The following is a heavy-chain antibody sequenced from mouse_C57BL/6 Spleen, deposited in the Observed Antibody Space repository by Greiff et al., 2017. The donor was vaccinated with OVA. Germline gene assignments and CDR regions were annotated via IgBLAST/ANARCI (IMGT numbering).Heavy chain of an antibody. CDR2: IDPSDSET. D-gene: IGHD2-3*01. J-gene: IGHJ2*01. V-gene: IGHV1-52*01. CDR1: GYTFTSYW. CDR3: ARGGIYDGYYSYYFDY. Sequence: VQLQQPGAELVRPGSSVKLSCKASGYTFTSYWMHWVKQRPIQGLEWIGNIDPSDSETHYNQKFKDKATLTVDKSSSTAYMQLSSLTSEDSAVYYCARGGIYDGYYSYYFDYWGKGTTLTVSS.